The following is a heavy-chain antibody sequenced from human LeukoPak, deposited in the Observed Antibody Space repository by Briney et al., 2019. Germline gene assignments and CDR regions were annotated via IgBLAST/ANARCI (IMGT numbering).Heavy chain of an antibody. CDR3: STVEHF. D-gene: IGHD1/OR15-1a*01. V-gene: IGHV3-74*01. CDR2: IDSDGSGT. J-gene: IGHJ4*02. CDR1: GLTLSGYW. Sequence: HPGGSLRLSCSASGLTLSGYWMHWVRQIPGKGLVWVSRIDSDGSGTSYADSVKGRFTISRDDVKNMLYLQTNSLRVEDTGLYYCSTVEHFWGQGTLVTVSS.